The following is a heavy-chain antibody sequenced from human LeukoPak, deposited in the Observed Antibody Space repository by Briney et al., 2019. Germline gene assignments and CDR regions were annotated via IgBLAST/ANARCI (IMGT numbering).Heavy chain of an antibody. J-gene: IGHJ4*02. CDR2: FEPEDGKT. CDR1: GFTLTQIS. D-gene: IGHD3-16*01. CDR3: AAGSVMDADYLDH. V-gene: IGHV1-24*01. Sequence: ASVKVSCKVSGFTLTQISIHWVRQAPGKGLEWMGGFEPEDGKTFYAQKFQGRVTMTEDTPTDTAYMELSSLRSEDTAVYFCAAGSVMDADYLDHWGPGTLVTVSS.